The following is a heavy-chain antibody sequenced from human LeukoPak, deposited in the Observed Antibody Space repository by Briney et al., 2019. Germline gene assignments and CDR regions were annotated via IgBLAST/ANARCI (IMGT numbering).Heavy chain of an antibody. Sequence: SVKVSCKASGGTFSSYAISWVRQAPGQGLEWMGGIIPIFGTANYAQKFQGRVTITADESTSTAYMELSSLRSEDTAVYYCARGLGYCSSTSCYPDYWGQGTLVTVSS. J-gene: IGHJ4*02. V-gene: IGHV1-69*13. CDR2: IIPIFGTA. CDR3: ARGLGYCSSTSCYPDY. CDR1: GGTFSSYA. D-gene: IGHD2-2*01.